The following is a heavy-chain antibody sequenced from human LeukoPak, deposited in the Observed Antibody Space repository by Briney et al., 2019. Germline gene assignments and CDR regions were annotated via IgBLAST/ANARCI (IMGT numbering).Heavy chain of an antibody. CDR2: IYNSENT. Sequence: SETLSLTCTVSAGSINSNNWNWIRQPPGPGVEWIRYIYNSENTNYNPSLKSRLTSSVDTSKNQFSLKLGSVSAADTAVYYCVSEQLRDYSAYHGYFDMWGRGTLVTVSS. CDR3: VSEQLRDYSAYHGYFDM. J-gene: IGHJ2*01. CDR1: AGSINSNN. V-gene: IGHV4-59*01. D-gene: IGHD3-16*01.